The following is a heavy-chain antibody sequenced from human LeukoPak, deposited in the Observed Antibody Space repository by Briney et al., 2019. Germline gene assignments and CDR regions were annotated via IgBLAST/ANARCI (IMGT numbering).Heavy chain of an antibody. D-gene: IGHD2-8*01. CDR3: ARTRKYDNYFDY. Sequence: PGGSLRLSCAASGFTFSSYAMHWVRQAPGKGLEWVAVISYDGSNKYYADSVKGRFTISRDNSKYTLYLQMNSLRAEDTAVYYCARTRKYDNYFDYWGQGTLVTVSS. CDR1: GFTFSSYA. J-gene: IGHJ4*02. V-gene: IGHV3-30*04. CDR2: ISYDGSNK.